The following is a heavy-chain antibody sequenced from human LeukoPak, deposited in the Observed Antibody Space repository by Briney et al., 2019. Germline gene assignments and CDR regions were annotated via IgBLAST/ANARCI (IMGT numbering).Heavy chain of an antibody. V-gene: IGHV3-30-3*01. Sequence: GGSLRLSCAASGFTFSSYAMHWVRQAPGKGLGWVAAISYDESNKYYADSVKGRFTISRDNSKNTLHLQMDSLRAEDTAVYHCARDVGYGDYVATSGADYWGQGTLVTVSS. D-gene: IGHD4-17*01. CDR3: ARDVGYGDYVATSGADY. CDR2: ISYDESNK. CDR1: GFTFSSYA. J-gene: IGHJ4*02.